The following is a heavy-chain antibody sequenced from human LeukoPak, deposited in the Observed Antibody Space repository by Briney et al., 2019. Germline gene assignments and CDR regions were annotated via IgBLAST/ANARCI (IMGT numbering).Heavy chain of an antibody. Sequence: GGSLRLSCAASGFALSSHWMTWVRQVPGRGPEWVANVNRDGSETYYLDSVKGRFTISKDNAKNSLYLQMNSLRAEDAALYHCAKKNVRDVWGQGTTVIVSS. D-gene: IGHD3-10*02. CDR3: AKKNVRDV. J-gene: IGHJ6*02. V-gene: IGHV3-7*03. CDR1: GFALSSHW. CDR2: VNRDGSET.